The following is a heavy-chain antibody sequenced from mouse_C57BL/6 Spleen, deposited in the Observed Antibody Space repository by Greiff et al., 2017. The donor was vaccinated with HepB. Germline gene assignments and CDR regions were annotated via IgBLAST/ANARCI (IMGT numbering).Heavy chain of an antibody. CDR1: GFTFTDYY. V-gene: IGHV7-3*01. CDR3: ARSHGSRPYWYFDV. D-gene: IGHD1-1*01. CDR2: IRNKANGYTT. Sequence: DVKLQESGGGLVQPGGSLSLSCAASGFTFTDYYMSWVRQPPGKALEWLGFIRNKANGYTTEYSASVKGRFTISRDNSQSILYLQMNALRAEDSATYYCARSHGSRPYWYFDVWGTGTLVTVS. J-gene: IGHJ1*03.